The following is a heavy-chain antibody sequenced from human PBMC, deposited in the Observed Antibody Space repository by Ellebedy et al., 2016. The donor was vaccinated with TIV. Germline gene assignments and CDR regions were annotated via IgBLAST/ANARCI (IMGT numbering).Heavy chain of an antibody. CDR3: ATTAQITKRPWDAFDI. Sequence: AASVKVSCKVSGYTLTELSMHWVRQAPGKGLEWMGGFDPEDGETIYAQKFQGRVTMTEDTSTDTAYMELSSLRSEDTAVYYCATTAQITKRPWDAFDIWGQGTMVTVSS. CDR2: FDPEDGET. V-gene: IGHV1-24*01. D-gene: IGHD3-10*01. CDR1: GYTLTELS. J-gene: IGHJ3*02.